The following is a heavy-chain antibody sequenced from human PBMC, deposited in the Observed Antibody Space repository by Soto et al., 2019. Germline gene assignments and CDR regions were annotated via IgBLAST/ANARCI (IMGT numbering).Heavy chain of an antibody. Sequence: QVQLQQWGAGLLKPSETLSLTCAVYGGSFSGYQWTWIRQTPGKGLEWIGEINDSGNINYNPSLKSRVTSLVDTPKKQISLKLSSVTAADTAVYYCARGLILWVGELSRRGGYYYYMDVWGKGTTVTVSS. D-gene: IGHD3-10*01. CDR2: INDSGNI. CDR1: GGSFSGYQ. CDR3: ARGLILWVGELSRRGGYYYYMDV. V-gene: IGHV4-34*01. J-gene: IGHJ6*03.